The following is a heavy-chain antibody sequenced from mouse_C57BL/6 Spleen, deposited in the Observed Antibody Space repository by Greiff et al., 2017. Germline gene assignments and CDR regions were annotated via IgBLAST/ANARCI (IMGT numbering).Heavy chain of an antibody. V-gene: IGHV1-64*01. CDR3: ARSIYYGSSYDAKDY. CDR1: GYTFTSYW. CDR2: IHPNSGST. D-gene: IGHD1-1*01. Sequence: QVQLQQPGAELVKPGASVKLSCKASGYTFTSYWMHWVKQRPGQGLEWIGMIHPNSGSTNYNEKFKSKATLTVDKSSSTAYLQLSSLTSEDSAVYYCARSIYYGSSYDAKDYWGQGTSGTVPS. J-gene: IGHJ4*01.